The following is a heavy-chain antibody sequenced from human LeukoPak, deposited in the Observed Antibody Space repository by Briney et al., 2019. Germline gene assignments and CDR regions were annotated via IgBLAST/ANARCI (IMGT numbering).Heavy chain of an antibody. J-gene: IGHJ4*02. Sequence: SETLSLTCTVSGGSISSYYWSWIRQPPGKGLEWIGYIYYSGSTNYNPFLKSRVTISVDTSKNQFSLKLSSVTAADTAVYYCARDTSYLAIDYWGQGTLVTVSS. CDR3: ARDTSYLAIDY. CDR1: GGSISSYY. CDR2: IYYSGST. V-gene: IGHV4-59*01. D-gene: IGHD2-21*01.